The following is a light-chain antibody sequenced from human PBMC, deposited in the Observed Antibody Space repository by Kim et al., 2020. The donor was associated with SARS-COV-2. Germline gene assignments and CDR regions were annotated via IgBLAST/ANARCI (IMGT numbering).Light chain of an antibody. Sequence: ATINCQSSQSVVYSSNNKKYLAWYQQKPGQPPKLLISWASTRESGVPDRFSGSGSGTDFSLTISSLQAEDVAVYYCQQYYSTPWTFGQGTKVDIK. CDR2: WAS. J-gene: IGKJ1*01. V-gene: IGKV4-1*01. CDR3: QQYYSTPWT. CDR1: QSVVYSSNNKKY.